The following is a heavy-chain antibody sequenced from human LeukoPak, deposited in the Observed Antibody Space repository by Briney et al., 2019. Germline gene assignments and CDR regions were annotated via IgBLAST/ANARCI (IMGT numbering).Heavy chain of an antibody. CDR2: ISAYNGDT. J-gene: IGHJ6*02. Sequence: ASVKVSCMASGYTFASYGISWLRQAPGQGLEWMGWISAYNGDTNYAQKLQGRVTMTTDTSTSTAYMELRSLRSDDTAVYYCARDHPSRDPTTVVSAYYYYGMDVWGQGTTVTVSS. CDR1: GYTFASYG. V-gene: IGHV1-18*01. CDR3: ARDHPSRDPTTVVSAYYYYGMDV. D-gene: IGHD4-23*01.